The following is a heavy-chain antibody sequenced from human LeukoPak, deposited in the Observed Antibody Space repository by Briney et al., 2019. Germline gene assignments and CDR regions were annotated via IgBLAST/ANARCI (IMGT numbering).Heavy chain of an antibody. Sequence: PGGSLRLSCAASGLSIRIYGMHWVRHAPGKGLEWVASISYDGEIKYYPDSVEGRFTISRDNSKHTLYLHMNSLRAEDTAVYYCARDLVSLDSTGYAEYWGQGTLVTVSS. CDR2: ISYDGEIK. CDR1: GLSIRIYG. CDR3: ARDLVSLDSTGYAEY. V-gene: IGHV3-33*01. J-gene: IGHJ4*02. D-gene: IGHD3-22*01.